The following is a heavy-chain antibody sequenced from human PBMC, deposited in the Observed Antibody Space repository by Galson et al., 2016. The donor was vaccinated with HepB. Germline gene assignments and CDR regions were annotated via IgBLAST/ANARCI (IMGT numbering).Heavy chain of an antibody. Sequence: SVKVSCKASGGASNNYGFNWVRQAPGQGLEWMAWINTDTGRTHYAEKFQGRLTMTTDTSTTTAYMELTSLRSDDTAVYYCARDLCYGTDGATCYHALGHWGQGTLVTVSS. V-gene: IGHV1-18*01. J-gene: IGHJ4*02. CDR1: GGASNNYG. CDR2: INTDTGRT. D-gene: IGHD2-8*01. CDR3: ARDLCYGTDGATCYHALGH.